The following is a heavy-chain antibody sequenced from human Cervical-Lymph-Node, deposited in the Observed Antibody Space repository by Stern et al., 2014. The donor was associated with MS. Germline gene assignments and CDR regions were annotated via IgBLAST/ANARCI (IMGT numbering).Heavy chain of an antibody. CDR1: GGTFSTNA. J-gene: IGHJ6*02. D-gene: IGHD3-3*01. V-gene: IGHV1-69*01. CDR2: IIPMIGAP. Sequence: QVQLVQSGAEVKKPGSSVTVSCKTSGGTFSTNALSWVRQAPGQGLEWAGGIIPMIGAPFYAPDLQGRGTILADESISIVHLEVTSLTYNDTAVYFCARNRLRFGGPSSRRGSGMDVWGQGTRVTVSS. CDR3: ARNRLRFGGPSSRRGSGMDV.